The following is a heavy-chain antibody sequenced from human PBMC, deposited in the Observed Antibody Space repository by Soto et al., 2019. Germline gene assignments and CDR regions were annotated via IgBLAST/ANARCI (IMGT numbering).Heavy chain of an antibody. CDR3: VRFGGAAAGPGDY. CDR1: EFTFSSYE. J-gene: IGHJ4*02. Sequence: LRLSCVASEFTFSSYEMNWVRQAPGKGLEWVSYISSSGTTIYYTDSVKGRFTISRDNAKKSLYLQMNSLRAEDTAVYYCVRFGGAAAGPGDYWGQGTLVTVYS. V-gene: IGHV3-48*03. CDR2: ISSSGTTI. D-gene: IGHD6-13*01.